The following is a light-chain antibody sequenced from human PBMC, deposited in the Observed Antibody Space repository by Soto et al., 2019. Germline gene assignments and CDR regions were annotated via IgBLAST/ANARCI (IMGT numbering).Light chain of an antibody. CDR3: HQYNNWPPQ. J-gene: IGKJ1*01. CDR2: GAS. V-gene: IGKV3-15*01. Sequence: IVMTQSPATLSVSPWERATLSCRASQSVSSNLAWYQQKPGQAPRLLIYGASTRATGIPARFSGSGSGTEFTLTISSLQSEDFAFYYCHQYNNWPPQFGQGTKVDIK. CDR1: QSVSSN.